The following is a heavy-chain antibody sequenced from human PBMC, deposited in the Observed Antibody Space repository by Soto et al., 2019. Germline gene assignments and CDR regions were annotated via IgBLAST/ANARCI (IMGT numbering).Heavy chain of an antibody. CDR3: ANDYGGDYERDRHYYYYSGMDV. CDR1: GFTFSSYG. Sequence: GGSLRLSCAASGFTFSSYGMHWVRQAPGKGLEWVAVISYDGSNKYYADSVKGRFTISRDNSKNTLYLQMNSLRAEDTAVYYCANDYGGDYERDRHYYYYSGMDVWGKGTTVTVYS. J-gene: IGHJ6*04. V-gene: IGHV3-30*18. CDR2: ISYDGSNK. D-gene: IGHD4-17*01.